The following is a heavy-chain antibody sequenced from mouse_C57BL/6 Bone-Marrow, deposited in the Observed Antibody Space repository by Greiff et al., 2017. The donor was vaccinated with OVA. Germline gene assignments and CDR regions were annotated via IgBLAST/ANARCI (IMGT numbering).Heavy chain of an antibody. CDR2: IYPGDGDT. D-gene: IGHD2-13*01. CDR1: GYAFSSSW. Sequence: QVQLQQSGPELVKPGASVKISCKASGYAFSSSWMNWVKQRPGKGLEWIGRIYPGDGDTNYNGKFKGKATLTADKSSSTAYMQLSSLTSEDSAVYFCASSGTTYYYAVDYWGQGTSVTVSS. J-gene: IGHJ4*01. V-gene: IGHV1-82*01. CDR3: ASSGTTYYYAVDY.